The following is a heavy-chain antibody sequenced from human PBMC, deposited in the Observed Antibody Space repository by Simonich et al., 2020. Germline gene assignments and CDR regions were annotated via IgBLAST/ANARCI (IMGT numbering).Heavy chain of an antibody. CDR1: GYSISSGYY. CDR2: IYHSGST. J-gene: IGHJ6*02. CDR3: ARVGYSNYYYYGMYV. Sequence: QVQLQESGPGLVKPSETLSLTCAVSGYSISSGYYWGWIRQPPGKGLEWIGSIYHSGSTSYNPSLKSRVTISVDTSTNQFSLKLSSVTAADTAVYYCARVGYSNYYYYGMYVWGQGTTVTVSS. V-gene: IGHV4-38-2*01. D-gene: IGHD6-13*01.